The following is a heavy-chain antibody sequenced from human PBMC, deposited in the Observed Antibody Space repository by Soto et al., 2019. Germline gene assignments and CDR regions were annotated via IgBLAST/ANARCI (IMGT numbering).Heavy chain of an antibody. CDR2: INPNSGGT. D-gene: IGHD3-22*01. V-gene: IGHV1-2*02. CDR3: ARDKYYDSSGYYYFDY. J-gene: IGHJ4*02. CDR1: GYTFTGYY. Sequence: GASVKVSCKASGYTFTGYYMHWVQQAPGQGLEWMGWINPNSGGTNYAQKFQGRVTMTRDTSISTAYMELSRLRSDDTAVYYCARDKYYDSSGYYYFDYWGQGTLVTVSS.